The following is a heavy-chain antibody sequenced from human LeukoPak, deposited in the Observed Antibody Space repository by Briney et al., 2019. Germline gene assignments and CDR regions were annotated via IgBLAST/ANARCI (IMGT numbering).Heavy chain of an antibody. D-gene: IGHD4-17*01. J-gene: IGHJ3*02. Sequence: SGGSLRLPCAASGFTFSSYWMTWVRQAPGKGLEWVANIKQGGSEQYYVDSVKGRFTISRDNAKNSLYLQMNSLRAEDTAVYYCAKVLYGDFDAFDMWGQGTKVTVSS. CDR3: AKVLYGDFDAFDM. CDR1: GFTFSSYW. CDR2: IKQGGSEQ. V-gene: IGHV3-7*01.